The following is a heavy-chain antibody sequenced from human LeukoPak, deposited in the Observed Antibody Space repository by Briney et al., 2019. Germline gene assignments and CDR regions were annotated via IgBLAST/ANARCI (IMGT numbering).Heavy chain of an antibody. CDR2: IYSGGST. V-gene: IGHV3-66*01. CDR3: ARVGGSYPAFDI. Sequence: GGSLRLSCAASGFTVSSNYMSWVRQAPGKGLEWGSVIYSGGSTYYADSAKGRFTISRDNSKNTLYLQMNSLRAEDTAVYYCARVGGSYPAFDIWGQGTMVTVSS. CDR1: GFTVSSNY. D-gene: IGHD3-16*02. J-gene: IGHJ3*02.